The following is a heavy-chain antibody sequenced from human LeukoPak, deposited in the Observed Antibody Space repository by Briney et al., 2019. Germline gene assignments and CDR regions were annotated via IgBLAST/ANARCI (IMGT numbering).Heavy chain of an antibody. V-gene: IGHV4-59*08. Sequence: SETLPLTCTVSGGSISTNYWSWIRQPPGKGLEWIGYIFHTGNTNYNPSLKSRVTISVDTSKNQFSLKLSSVTAADTAVYFCARQIRGAYYYFDSWGQGTLVAVSS. D-gene: IGHD3-10*01. CDR1: GGSISTNY. CDR2: IFHTGNT. CDR3: ARQIRGAYYYFDS. J-gene: IGHJ4*02.